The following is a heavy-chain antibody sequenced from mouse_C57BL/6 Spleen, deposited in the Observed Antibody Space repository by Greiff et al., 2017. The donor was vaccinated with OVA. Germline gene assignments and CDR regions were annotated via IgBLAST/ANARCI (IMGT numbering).Heavy chain of an antibody. CDR1: GFTFTDYY. Sequence: EVHLVESGGGLVQPGGSLSLSCAASGFTFTDYYMSWVRQPPGKALEWLGFIRNKANGYTTEYSASVKGRFTISRDNSQSILYLQMNALRAEDSATYYCASPTTVVPYWYFDVWGTGTTVTVSS. V-gene: IGHV7-3*01. J-gene: IGHJ1*03. D-gene: IGHD1-1*01. CDR3: ASPTTVVPYWYFDV. CDR2: IRNKANGYTT.